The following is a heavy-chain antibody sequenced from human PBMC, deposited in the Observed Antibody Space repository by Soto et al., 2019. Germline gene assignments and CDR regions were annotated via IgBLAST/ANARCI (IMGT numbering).Heavy chain of an antibody. D-gene: IGHD1-1*01. CDR1: GFTFSSYA. Sequence: PGGSLRLSCAASGFTFSSYAVSWVRQAPGKGLEWVSTISGSGGNTHYAASVKGRFTISRDNSKNTVYLQMNSLRAEDTAVYYCAKLAAVQNYYYYGMDVWGQGTTVTVS. V-gene: IGHV3-23*01. CDR2: ISGSGGNT. J-gene: IGHJ6*02. CDR3: AKLAAVQNYYYYGMDV.